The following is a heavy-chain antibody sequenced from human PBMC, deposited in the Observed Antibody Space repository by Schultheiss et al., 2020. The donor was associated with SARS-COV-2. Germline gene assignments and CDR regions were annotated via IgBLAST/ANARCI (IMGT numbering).Heavy chain of an antibody. D-gene: IGHD2-15*01. Sequence: GSLRLSCAASGFTFSSYAMSWVRQAPGKGLEWIGSMFYTDNTYYNPPLKSRVTISADTSKNQFSLKLRSVTATDTAVYYCASTSDIVVAVATAWGQGTLVTVSS. J-gene: IGHJ1*01. CDR3: ASTSDIVVAVATA. V-gene: IGHV4-39*01. CDR1: GFTFSSYA. CDR2: MFYTDNT.